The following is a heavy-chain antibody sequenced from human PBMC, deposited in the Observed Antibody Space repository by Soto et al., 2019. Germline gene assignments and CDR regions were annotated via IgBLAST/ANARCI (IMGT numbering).Heavy chain of an antibody. CDR2: INVGNGNT. D-gene: IGHD3-10*01. CDR3: ARDLGYYGSGSYFVY. V-gene: IGHV1-3*01. CDR1: GYTFTSYA. Sequence: GASVKVSCKASGYTFTSYAMHWVRQAPGQRLEWMGWINVGNGNTKYSQKFQGRVTITRDTSASTVYMELSSLRSEDTAVYYCARDLGYYGSGSYFVYWGQGTLVTVSS. J-gene: IGHJ4*02.